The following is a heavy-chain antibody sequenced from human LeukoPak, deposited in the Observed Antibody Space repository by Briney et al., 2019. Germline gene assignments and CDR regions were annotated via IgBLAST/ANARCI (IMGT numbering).Heavy chain of an antibody. V-gene: IGHV1-46*01. CDR3: AGSIPLARDYYYYGMDV. Sequence: ASVKVSCKASGYTFTSYYMHWVRQAPGQGLEWMGIINPSGGSTSHAQKFQGRVTMTRDTSTSTVYMELSSLRSEDTAVYYCAGSIPLARDYYYYGMDVWGQGTTVTVSS. D-gene: IGHD2-21*01. J-gene: IGHJ6*02. CDR1: GYTFTSYY. CDR2: INPSGGST.